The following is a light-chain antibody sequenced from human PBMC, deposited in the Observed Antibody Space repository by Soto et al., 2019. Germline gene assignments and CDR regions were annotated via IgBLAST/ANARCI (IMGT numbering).Light chain of an antibody. CDR3: CSYAGSYSYV. J-gene: IGLJ1*01. Sequence: QSVLTQPRSVSGSPGQSVTISCTGTSSDFGGYNYVSWYQQHPGKAPNLMIYDVSKRPSGVPDRFSGSKSGNTASLTISGLQAEDEADYYCCSYAGSYSYVFGTGTKVTVL. CDR1: SSDFGGYNY. CDR2: DVS. V-gene: IGLV2-11*01.